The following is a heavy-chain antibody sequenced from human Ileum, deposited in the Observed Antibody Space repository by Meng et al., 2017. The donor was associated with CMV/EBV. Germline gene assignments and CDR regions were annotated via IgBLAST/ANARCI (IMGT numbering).Heavy chain of an antibody. CDR1: GGSFSDYY. CDR2: VHHSGIT. J-gene: IGHJ4*02. Sequence: QVQLRQGGAGLLKPSETLSLTCAVYGGSFSDYYWIWIRQSPGKGLEWIGEVHHSGITNYNPSLKSRVTISVDTSKNQFFLKLTSVTAADTGLYYCATNSEDYWGQGTLVTVSS. D-gene: IGHD4-23*01. CDR3: ATNSEDY. V-gene: IGHV4-34*01.